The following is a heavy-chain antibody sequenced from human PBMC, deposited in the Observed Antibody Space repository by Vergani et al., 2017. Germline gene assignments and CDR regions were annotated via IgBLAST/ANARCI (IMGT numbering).Heavy chain of an antibody. J-gene: IGHJ5*01. V-gene: IGHV3-30-3*01. CDR1: GFTFSSYA. CDR3: ANGRGRELYNTLDS. CDR2: ISYDGSNK. D-gene: IGHD1-1*01. Sequence: QVQLVESGGGVVQPGRSLRLSCAASGFTFSSYAMHWVRQAPGKGLEWVAVISYDGSNKYYADSVKGRFTISRDNPKNTLYLQMNSLRAEDTAVYYCANGRGRELYNTLDSWGQGTLVTVSS.